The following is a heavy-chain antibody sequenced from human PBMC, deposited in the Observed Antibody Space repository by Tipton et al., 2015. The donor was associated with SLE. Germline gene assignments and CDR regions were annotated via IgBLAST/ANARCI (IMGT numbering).Heavy chain of an antibody. J-gene: IGHJ3*02. CDR2: VFNDGNT. V-gene: IGHV4-39*07. CDR3: ARAPGITIFGMVIIGAFDI. Sequence: TLSLTCTVFGGSISSSNSYWGWIRQPPGKGLEWIGSVFNDGNTYDNPSLKSRVTISVDTSKNQVSPKLTSVTAADTAVYYCARAPGITIFGMVIIGAFDIWGPGRMVTVSS. CDR1: GGSISSSNSY. D-gene: IGHD3-3*01.